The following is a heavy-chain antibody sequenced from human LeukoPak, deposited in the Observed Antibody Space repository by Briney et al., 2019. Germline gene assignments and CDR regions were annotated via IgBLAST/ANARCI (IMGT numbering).Heavy chain of an antibody. CDR1: GFTFSSYE. D-gene: IGHD2-21*02. Sequence: EGSLRLSCVASGFTFSSYEMNWVRQAPGKGLEWISYISRSGATVNDADSVKGRFTISRDDAKQSLYLQMNSLRAEDTAVYYCARSMVTNYFDYWGQGSLVTVSS. J-gene: IGHJ4*02. CDR3: ARSMVTNYFDY. V-gene: IGHV3-48*03. CDR2: ISRSGATV.